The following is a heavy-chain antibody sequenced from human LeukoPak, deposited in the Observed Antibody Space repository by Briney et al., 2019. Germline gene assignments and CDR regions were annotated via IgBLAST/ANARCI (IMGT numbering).Heavy chain of an antibody. Sequence: SVKVSCKASRGTFSSYAISWVRQAPGQGLEWMGRITPIFGTANYAQKFQGRVTITTDESTSTAYMELSSLRSEDTAVYYCAISHRGVRGVIKPHLDYWGQGTLVTVSS. CDR1: RGTFSSYA. D-gene: IGHD3-10*01. J-gene: IGHJ4*02. CDR3: AISHRGVRGVIKPHLDY. V-gene: IGHV1-69*05. CDR2: ITPIFGTA.